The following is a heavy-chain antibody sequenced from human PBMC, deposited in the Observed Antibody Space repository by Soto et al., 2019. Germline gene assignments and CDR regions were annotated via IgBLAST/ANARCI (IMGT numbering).Heavy chain of an antibody. D-gene: IGHD5-12*01. V-gene: IGHV4-38-2*01. CDR2: VDHSGST. CDR1: GYVITSGYY. CDR3: ARYFHTYSGPPI. Sequence: LSLTCVVSGYVITSGYYLGWIRQPPGKGLEWIGTVDHSGSTYYDPSLQGRVTISIDTSKNQFSLKLTSVTAADTALYYCARYFHTYSGPPIWGQGTLVTVSS. J-gene: IGHJ4*02.